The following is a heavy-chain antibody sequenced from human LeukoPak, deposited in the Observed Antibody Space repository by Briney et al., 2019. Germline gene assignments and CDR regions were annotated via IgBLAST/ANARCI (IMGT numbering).Heavy chain of an antibody. CDR1: GFTFSSYS. D-gene: IGHD5-24*01. J-gene: IGHJ4*02. CDR3: VRGWFGY. CDR2: ISSSSSTI. Sequence: GFLRLSCAASGFTFSSYSMNWVRQAPGKGLEWVSYISSSSSTINYADSVKGRFTISRDNARNSLYLQMNSLRDEDTAVYYCVRGWFGYWGQGTLVTVSS. V-gene: IGHV3-48*02.